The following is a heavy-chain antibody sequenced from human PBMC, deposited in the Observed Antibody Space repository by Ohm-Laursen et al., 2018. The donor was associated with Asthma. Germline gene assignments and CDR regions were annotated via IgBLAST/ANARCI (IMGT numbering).Heavy chain of an antibody. D-gene: IGHD3-22*01. V-gene: IGHV3-21*01. Sequence: SLRLSCTASGFTFSSYSMNWVRQAPGKALEWVSSISSSGSYIYYADLVKGRFTISRDNAKNSLYLQMNSLRVDDTAVYYCTRMEYSDSRILAFDLWGQGTRVTVSS. CDR2: ISSSGSYI. CDR3: TRMEYSDSRILAFDL. J-gene: IGHJ3*01. CDR1: GFTFSSYS.